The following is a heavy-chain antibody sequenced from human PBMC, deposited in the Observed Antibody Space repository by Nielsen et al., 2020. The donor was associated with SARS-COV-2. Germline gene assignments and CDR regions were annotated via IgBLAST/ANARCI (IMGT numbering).Heavy chain of an antibody. J-gene: IGHJ4*02. Sequence: WIRQPPGKGLEWIGEINHSGSTNYNPSLKSRVTISVDTSKNQFSLKLSSVTAADTAVYYCARGGNCSGGSCYYLGYFDYWGQGTLVTVSS. V-gene: IGHV4-34*01. CDR3: ARGGNCSGGSCYYLGYFDY. D-gene: IGHD2-15*01. CDR2: INHSGST.